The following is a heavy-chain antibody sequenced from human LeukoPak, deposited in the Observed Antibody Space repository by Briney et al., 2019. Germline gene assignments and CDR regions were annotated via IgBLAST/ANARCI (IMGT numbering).Heavy chain of an antibody. J-gene: IGHJ4*02. CDR1: GFPFSSYA. CDR3: AKDLSQWLEYYFDC. D-gene: IGHD6-19*01. CDR2: ISGSGGSS. V-gene: IGHV3-23*01. Sequence: PGGSLRLSCAASGFPFSSYAISWVRQAPGKGLEWVSAISGSGGSSYYAASVKGRFTISRDNSQNTLYLQLNSLRAEDTALYYCAKDLSQWLEYYFDCWGQGTLVTVSS.